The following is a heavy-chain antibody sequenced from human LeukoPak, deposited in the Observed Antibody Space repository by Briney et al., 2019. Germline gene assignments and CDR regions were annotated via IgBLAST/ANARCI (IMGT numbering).Heavy chain of an antibody. CDR1: GGTFSSYA. D-gene: IGHD6-6*01. Sequence: GASVKVSCKASGGTFSSYAISWVRQAPGQGLEWMGGIIPILGTANYAQKFQGRVTITTDESTSTAYMELSSLRSEDTAVYYCARGGQLGYWYFDLWGRGTLVTVSS. CDR2: IIPILGTA. V-gene: IGHV1-69*05. CDR3: ARGGQLGYWYFDL. J-gene: IGHJ2*01.